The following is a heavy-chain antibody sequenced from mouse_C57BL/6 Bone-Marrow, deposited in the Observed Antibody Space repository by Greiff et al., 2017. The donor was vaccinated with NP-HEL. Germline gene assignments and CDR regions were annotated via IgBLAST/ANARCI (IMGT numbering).Heavy chain of an antibody. CDR1: GYTFTSYW. CDR2: IPPNSGST. D-gene: IGHD1-1*01. CDR3: ARHGSSYEDFDY. V-gene: IGHV1-64*01. J-gene: IGHJ2*01. Sequence: QVQLQQPGAELVKPGASVKLSSKASGYTFTSYWMHWVKQRPGQGLEWIGMIPPNSGSTNDNEKFKSKATLAVAKSSSTAYMQLSSLTSEDSAVYYCARHGSSYEDFDYWGQGTTLTVSS.